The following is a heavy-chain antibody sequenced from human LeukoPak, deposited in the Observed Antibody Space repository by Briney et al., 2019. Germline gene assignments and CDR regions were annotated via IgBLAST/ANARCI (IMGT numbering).Heavy chain of an antibody. J-gene: IGHJ5*02. CDR1: GYTFTSYG. Sequence: ASVKVSCKASGYTFTSYGISWVRQAPGQGLEWMGWISGYNGNTNYAQKLQGRVTMTTDTSTSTAYMELSSLRSEDTAVYYCATSGGHCSSTSCSTFDPWGQGTLVTVSS. D-gene: IGHD2-2*01. CDR3: ATSGGHCSSTSCSTFDP. V-gene: IGHV1-18*01. CDR2: ISGYNGNT.